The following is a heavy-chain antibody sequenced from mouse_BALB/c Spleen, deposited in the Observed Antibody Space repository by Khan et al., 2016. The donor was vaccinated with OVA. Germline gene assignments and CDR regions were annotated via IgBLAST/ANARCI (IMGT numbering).Heavy chain of an antibody. D-gene: IGHD1-1*01. V-gene: IGHV2-3*01. CDR2: IWGDGST. CDR1: GFSLTNYG. Sequence: QVQLKQSGPGLVAPSQSLSITCTVSGFSLTNYGVGWVRQPPGKGLEWLGIIWGDGSTNYHSALISRLSISKDNSKSQVFLKLNSLQTDDTATYYCVLYGYGSAWFAYWGQGTLVTVSA. CDR3: VLYGYGSAWFAY. J-gene: IGHJ3*01.